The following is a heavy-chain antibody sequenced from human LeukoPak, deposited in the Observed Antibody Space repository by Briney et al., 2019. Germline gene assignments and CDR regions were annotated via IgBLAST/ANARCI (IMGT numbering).Heavy chain of an antibody. Sequence: GGSLRLSCAASGFTFSNAWMSWVRQAPGKGLEWVGRIKSKTDGGTTDYAAPVKGRFTISRDNAKNLLYLQMNSLRAEDTAVYFCARARLGFTRGIGTNYFDYWGQGTLVTVSS. CDR1: GFTFSNAW. V-gene: IGHV3-15*01. J-gene: IGHJ4*02. D-gene: IGHD2-15*01. CDR3: ARARLGFTRGIGTNYFDY. CDR2: IKSKTDGGTT.